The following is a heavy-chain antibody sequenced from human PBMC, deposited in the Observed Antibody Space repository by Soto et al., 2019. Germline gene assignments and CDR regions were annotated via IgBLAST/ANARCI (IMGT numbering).Heavy chain of an antibody. J-gene: IGHJ4*02. V-gene: IGHV4-30-4*01. D-gene: IGHD2-21*02. CDR1: GGSISSGDYY. Sequence: SETLSLTCTVSGGSISSGDYYWSWIRQPPGKGLEWIGYIYYSGSTYYNPPLKSRVTISVDTSKNQFSLKLSSVTAADTAVYYCARALVVTAIEYFDYWGQGTLVTVSS. CDR2: IYYSGST. CDR3: ARALVVTAIEYFDY.